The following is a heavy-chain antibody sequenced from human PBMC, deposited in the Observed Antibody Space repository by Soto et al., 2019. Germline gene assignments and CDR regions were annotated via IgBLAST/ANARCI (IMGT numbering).Heavy chain of an antibody. CDR2: IYYSGST. CDR3: RGYSYGPFDY. D-gene: IGHD5-18*01. J-gene: IGHJ4*02. CDR1: GGSVSSGSCY. Sequence: SETLSLTCTVSGGSVSSGSCYWSWIRQPPGKGLEWIGYIYYSGSTNYNPSLKSRVTISVDTSKNQFSLKLSSVTAADTAVYYCRGYSYGPFDYWGQGTLVTVSS. V-gene: IGHV4-61*01.